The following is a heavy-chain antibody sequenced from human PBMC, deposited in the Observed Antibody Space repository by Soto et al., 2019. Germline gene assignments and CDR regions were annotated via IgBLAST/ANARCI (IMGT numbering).Heavy chain of an antibody. CDR1: GGSISSYY. CDR2: IYYSGST. Sequence: QVQLQESGPGLVKPSETLSLTCTVSGGSISSYYWSWIRQPPGKGLEWIGYIYYSGSTNYNPSLKSRVTISVDTSKNQFPLKLSSVTAADTAVYYCARGKKQLGYYYYYMDVWGKGTTVTVSS. CDR3: ARGKKQLGYYYYYMDV. J-gene: IGHJ6*03. D-gene: IGHD6-13*01. V-gene: IGHV4-59*01.